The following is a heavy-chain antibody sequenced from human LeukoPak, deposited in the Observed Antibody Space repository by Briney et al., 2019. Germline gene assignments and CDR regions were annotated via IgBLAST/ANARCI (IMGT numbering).Heavy chain of an antibody. V-gene: IGHV3-9*01. CDR1: GFTFDDYA. J-gene: IGHJ6*03. CDR2: ISWNSGRI. D-gene: IGHD2/OR15-2a*01. CDR3: ARNTDYYYYYYMDV. Sequence: GRSLRLSCAASGFTFDDYAMHWVRQAPEKGLEWVSGISWNSGRIGYADSVKGRFTISRDNAKNSLYLQMNSLRAEDTAVYYCARNTDYYYYYYMDVWGKGTTVTVSS.